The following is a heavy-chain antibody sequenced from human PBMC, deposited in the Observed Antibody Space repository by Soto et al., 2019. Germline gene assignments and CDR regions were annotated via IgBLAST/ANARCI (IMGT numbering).Heavy chain of an antibody. Sequence: SETLSLTCPETGCSMRSGSHYWSWIRQHPGKGLEWIGYIYYSGSTYYNPSLKSRITISISTSKNQFSLKLTSVTAADTAVYYCAREGGDGIDYWGQGTLVTVSS. CDR1: GCSMRSGSHY. CDR3: AREGGDGIDY. D-gene: IGHD3-16*01. J-gene: IGHJ4*02. CDR2: IYYSGST. V-gene: IGHV4-31*03.